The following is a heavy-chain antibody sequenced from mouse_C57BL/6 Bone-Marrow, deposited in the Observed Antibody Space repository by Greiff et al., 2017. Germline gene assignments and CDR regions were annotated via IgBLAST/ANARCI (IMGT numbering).Heavy chain of an antibody. CDR3: ARSYYYGSISWFAY. CDR2: INPSNGGT. V-gene: IGHV1-53*01. J-gene: IGHJ3*01. Sequence: QVQLQQPGTELVKPGASVKLSCKASGYTFTSYWMHWVKQRPGQCLEWIGNINPSNGGTNYNEKFKSKATLTVAKSSSTAYMHLSSLTSEDSAVYYCARSYYYGSISWFAYWGQGTLVTVSA. D-gene: IGHD1-1*01. CDR1: GYTFTSYW.